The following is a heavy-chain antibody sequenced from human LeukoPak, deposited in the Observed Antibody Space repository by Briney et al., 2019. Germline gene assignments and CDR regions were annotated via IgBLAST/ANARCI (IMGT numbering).Heavy chain of an antibody. V-gene: IGHV1-18*01. CDR1: GYTFTSYG. CDR3: ARERERGLEPETIFGVADAFDI. D-gene: IGHD3-3*01. Sequence: ASVKVSCKASGYTFTSYGISWVRQAPGQGLEWMGWISAYNGNTNYAQKLQGRVTMTTDTSTSTAYMELRSLRSDDTAVYYCARERERGLEPETIFGVADAFDIWGQGTMVTVSS. J-gene: IGHJ3*02. CDR2: ISAYNGNT.